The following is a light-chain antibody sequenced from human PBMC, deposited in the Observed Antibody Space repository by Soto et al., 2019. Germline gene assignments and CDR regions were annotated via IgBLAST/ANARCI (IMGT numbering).Light chain of an antibody. J-gene: IGLJ1*01. V-gene: IGLV2-14*01. CDR3: SSYTSSSIPYV. Sequence: QSALTQPASVSGSPGQSITISCTGTNSDVGGYNFVSWYQQHPGKAPKLMIYDVSNRPSGVSNRFSGSKSGNTASLNISGLQAEDEADYCCSSYTSSSIPYVFGIGTKVTVL. CDR2: DVS. CDR1: NSDVGGYNF.